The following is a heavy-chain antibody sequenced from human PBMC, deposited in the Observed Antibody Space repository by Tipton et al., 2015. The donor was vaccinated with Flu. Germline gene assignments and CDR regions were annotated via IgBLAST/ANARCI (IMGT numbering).Heavy chain of an antibody. J-gene: IGHJ6*02. CDR2: INPDGSEK. CDR3: ARVAYFYSNGFDV. CDR1: GFTLSLYW. V-gene: IGHV3-7*01. Sequence: SLRLSCAASGFTLSLYWMTWVRQAPGKGLEWVANINPDGSEKYYMDSVKGRFTISRDNANKLVYLQMSSLRGEDRATYYCARVAYFYSNGFDVWGRGTTVTVPS.